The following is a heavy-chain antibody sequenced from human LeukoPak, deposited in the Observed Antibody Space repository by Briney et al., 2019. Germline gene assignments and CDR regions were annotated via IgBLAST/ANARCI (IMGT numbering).Heavy chain of an antibody. CDR3: ARDGGYRGYDADC. D-gene: IGHD5-12*01. V-gene: IGHV3-48*01. Sequence: WGSLRLSCAASGFTFSTYSMKWVRQAPGKGLEWVSYISDSGAMYYADSVRGRFTISRENAQNSLFLQMNSLRAEDTAVYYCARDGGYRGYDADCWGQGTLVTVSS. J-gene: IGHJ4*02. CDR2: ISDSGAM. CDR1: GFTFSTYS.